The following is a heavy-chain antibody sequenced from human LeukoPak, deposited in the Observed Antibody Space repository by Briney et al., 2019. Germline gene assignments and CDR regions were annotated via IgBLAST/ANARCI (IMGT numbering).Heavy chain of an antibody. CDR1: GFTFSSYE. CDR3: ARGTRHGWELVV. D-gene: IGHD1-26*01. V-gene: IGHV3-48*03. CDR2: ISSSGSTI. J-gene: IGHJ4*02. Sequence: GGSLRLSCAASGFTFSSYEMNWVRQAPGKGLEWVSYISSSGSTISYADSVKGRFTISRDNAKNSLYLQMNSLRAEDTAVYYCARGTRHGWELVVWGQGTPVTVSS.